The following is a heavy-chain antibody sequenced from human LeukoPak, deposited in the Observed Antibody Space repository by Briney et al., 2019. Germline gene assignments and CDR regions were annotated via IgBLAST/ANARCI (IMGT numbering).Heavy chain of an antibody. V-gene: IGHV3-7*01. Sequence: PGGSLRLSCAASGFTFSSYWMSWVRQAPGKGLEGVANIKQDGSEKYYVDSVKGRFTISRDNAKNSLYLQMNSLRAEDTAVYYCARGGRIMIMFGGVIPNWFDPWGQGTLVTVSS. D-gene: IGHD3-16*02. CDR3: ARGGRIMIMFGGVIPNWFDP. J-gene: IGHJ5*02. CDR2: IKQDGSEK. CDR1: GFTFSSYW.